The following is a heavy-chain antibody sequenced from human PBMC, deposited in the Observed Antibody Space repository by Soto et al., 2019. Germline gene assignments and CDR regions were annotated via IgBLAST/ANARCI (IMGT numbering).Heavy chain of an antibody. CDR1: GFTFSTYG. CDR3: ARAVGPFDY. CDR2: IWYDGSHK. V-gene: IGHV3-33*01. D-gene: IGHD1-26*01. J-gene: IGHJ4*02. Sequence: QVQLVESGGGVVQPGRSLRLSCAASGFTFSTYGMHWVRQAPGMGLEWVAVIWYDGSHKDYADSVKGRFTIYRDNSKNTLYLQMNSLRVEDTAVYYCARAVGPFDYWGQGTLVTVSS.